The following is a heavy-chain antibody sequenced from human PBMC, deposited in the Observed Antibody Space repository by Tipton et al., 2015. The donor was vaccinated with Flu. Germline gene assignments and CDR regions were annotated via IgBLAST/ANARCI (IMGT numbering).Heavy chain of an antibody. CDR2: ISGSGGSK. D-gene: IGHD6-19*01. CDR3: AKGLQQWLLTDYYSGMGV. Sequence: PGSSVKVSCKASGGTFSSYAMSWVRQAPGKGLEWVSAISGSGGSKYYADSVKGRFTISRDNSENTLYLQMNSLRVEDTAVYYCAKGLQQWLLTDYYSGMGVWGQGTTVTVSS. J-gene: IGHJ6*02. V-gene: IGHV3-23*01. CDR1: GGTFSSYA.